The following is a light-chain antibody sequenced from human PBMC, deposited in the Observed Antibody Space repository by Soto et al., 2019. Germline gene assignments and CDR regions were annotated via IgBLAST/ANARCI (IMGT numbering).Light chain of an antibody. CDR3: QQLNTYPFT. CDR1: QGISSY. CDR2: AAS. Sequence: DIQLTQSPSFLSASVGDRVPITCRASQGISSYLAWYQQKPGKAPKLLIYAASTLQSGVPSRFSGSESGTEFTLTISSLQPEDFATYYCQQLNTYPFTFGGGTKVDIK. V-gene: IGKV1-9*01. J-gene: IGKJ4*01.